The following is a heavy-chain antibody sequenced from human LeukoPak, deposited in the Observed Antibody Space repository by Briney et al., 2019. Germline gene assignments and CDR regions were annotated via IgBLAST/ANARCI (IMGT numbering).Heavy chain of an antibody. J-gene: IGHJ3*02. CDR2: VFGGGST. CDR3: ARDYAFDI. V-gene: IGHV3-53*01. CDR1: GFTFSSYS. Sequence: PGGSLRLSCAASGFTFSSYSMNWVRQAPGKGLEWVSIVFGGGSTYYADSVKGRFTISRDISENTLYLQMNSLRAEDTAVYYCARDYAFDIWGQGTMVTVSS.